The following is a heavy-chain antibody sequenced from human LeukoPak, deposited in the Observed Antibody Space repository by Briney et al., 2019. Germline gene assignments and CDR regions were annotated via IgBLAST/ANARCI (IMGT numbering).Heavy chain of an antibody. J-gene: IGHJ3*02. CDR2: IKQDGSEK. V-gene: IGHV3-7*04. Sequence: GGSLRLSCAASGFTVSGNYLSWVRQAPGKGLEWVANIKQDGSEKYYVDSVKGRFTISRDNAKNSLYLQMNSLRAEDTAVYYCARQGYYYDSSGYSSSAFDIWGQGTMVTVSS. CDR3: ARQGYYYDSSGYSSSAFDI. D-gene: IGHD3-22*01. CDR1: GFTVSGNY.